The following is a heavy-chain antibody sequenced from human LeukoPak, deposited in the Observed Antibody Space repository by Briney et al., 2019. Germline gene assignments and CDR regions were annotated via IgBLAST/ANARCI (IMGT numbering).Heavy chain of an antibody. CDR1: GFTFSSYA. CDR2: ISGSGGST. CDR3: AKEAGIAVAGIPYYFDY. V-gene: IGHV3-23*01. Sequence: PGGSLRLSCAASGFTFSSYAMSWVRQAPGKGLEWVSAISGSGGSTYYADSVKGRFTISRDNSKNTLYLQMNSLRAEDTAVYYCAKEAGIAVAGIPYYFDYWGQGTPVTVSS. J-gene: IGHJ4*02. D-gene: IGHD6-19*01.